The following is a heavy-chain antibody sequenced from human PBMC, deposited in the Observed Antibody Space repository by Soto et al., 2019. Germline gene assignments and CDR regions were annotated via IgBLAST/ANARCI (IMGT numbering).Heavy chain of an antibody. CDR3: ARVRYCSSTSCYEINWFDP. Sequence: SETLSLTCTVSGGSISSSSYYWGWIRQPPGKGLEWIGYIYYSGSTYYNPSLKSRVTISVDTSKNQFSLKLSSVTAADTAVYYCARVRYCSSTSCYEINWFDPWGQGTLVTVSS. CDR2: IYYSGST. D-gene: IGHD2-2*01. CDR1: GGSISSSSYY. V-gene: IGHV4-31*03. J-gene: IGHJ5*02.